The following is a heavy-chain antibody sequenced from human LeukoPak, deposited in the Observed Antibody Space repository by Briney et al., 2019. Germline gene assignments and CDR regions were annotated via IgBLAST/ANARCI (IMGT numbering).Heavy chain of an antibody. J-gene: IGHJ4*02. V-gene: IGHV3-7*01. CDR3: ARNKRLDS. CDR1: GFTFSSYG. Sequence: GGSLRLSGAASGFTFSSYGMHWVRQAPGKGLEWVANIKQDGSEKYYVDALKGRFTISRDNAKNSLYLQMNSLRAEDTAMYYCARNKRLDSWGQGILVTVSS. D-gene: IGHD1/OR15-1a*01. CDR2: IKQDGSEK.